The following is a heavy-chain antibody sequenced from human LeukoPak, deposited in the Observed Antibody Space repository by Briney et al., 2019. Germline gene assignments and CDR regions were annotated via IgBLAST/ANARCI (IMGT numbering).Heavy chain of an antibody. CDR2: TSSSSTTI. J-gene: IGHJ6*03. V-gene: IGHV3-48*01. CDR1: GFTISNYS. Sequence: GGSLRLACPAPGFTISNYSITWVRQAPGKGLEWVSHTSSSSTTIYYADSVKGRFTISRDNDKNSLYLQMSSLRAEDTAVYYCARAGTGIYYYYLDVWGKGTTVTVSS. D-gene: IGHD1-14*01. CDR3: ARAGTGIYYYYLDV.